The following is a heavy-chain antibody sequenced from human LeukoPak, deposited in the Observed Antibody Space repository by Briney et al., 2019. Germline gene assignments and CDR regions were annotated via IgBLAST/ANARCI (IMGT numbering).Heavy chain of an antibody. V-gene: IGHV1-2*06. Sequence: ASVKVSCKASGYTFTGYYMHWVRQAPGQGLEWMGRINPNSGGTNYAQKFQGRVTMTRDTSISTAYMELSRLRSDDTAVYYCARGGPSGTKTAAAGKSGYWGQGTLVTVSS. CDR1: GYTFTGYY. D-gene: IGHD6-13*01. CDR2: INPNSGGT. CDR3: ARGGPSGTKTAAAGKSGY. J-gene: IGHJ4*02.